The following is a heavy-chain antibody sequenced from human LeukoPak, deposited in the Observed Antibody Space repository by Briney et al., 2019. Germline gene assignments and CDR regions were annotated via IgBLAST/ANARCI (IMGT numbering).Heavy chain of an antibody. CDR3: ARGANYYGSGSGGY. CDR2: ISSSSYTI. D-gene: IGHD3-10*01. J-gene: IGHJ4*02. Sequence: GGSLRLSCAASGFTFSSYSMNWVRQAPGKGLEWVSYISSSSYTIYYADSVKGRFTISRDNAKNSLYLQMNSLRAEDTAVYYCARGANYYGSGSGGYWGQGTLVTVSS. V-gene: IGHV3-48*04. CDR1: GFTFSSYS.